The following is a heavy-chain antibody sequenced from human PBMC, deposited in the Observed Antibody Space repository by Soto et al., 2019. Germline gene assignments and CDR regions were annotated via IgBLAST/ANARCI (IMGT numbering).Heavy chain of an antibody. CDR2: INHSGST. CDR3: AREGYYDSSGQDY. J-gene: IGHJ4*02. CDR1: GGSFSAYY. Sequence: SETLSLTCAVYGGSFSAYYWSWIRHPPGKGLEWIGEINHSGSTNYNPSLKSRVTISVDTSKNQFSLKLSSVTAADTAVYYCAREGYYDSSGQDYWGQGTLVTVSS. D-gene: IGHD3-22*01. V-gene: IGHV4-34*01.